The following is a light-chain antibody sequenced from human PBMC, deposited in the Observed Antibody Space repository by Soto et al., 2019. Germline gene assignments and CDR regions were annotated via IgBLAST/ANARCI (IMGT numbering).Light chain of an antibody. CDR3: KQYNNWPRT. J-gene: IGKJ1*01. Sequence: EIVLTQSPATLSLSPGERATLSCRASQSVSSNLAWYQQKPGQAPRLLIHGANTRATGIPARFSGSGSGTEFTLTISSLQSEDFAVYYCKQYNNWPRTFGQGTKVDI. CDR1: QSVSSN. V-gene: IGKV3-15*01. CDR2: GAN.